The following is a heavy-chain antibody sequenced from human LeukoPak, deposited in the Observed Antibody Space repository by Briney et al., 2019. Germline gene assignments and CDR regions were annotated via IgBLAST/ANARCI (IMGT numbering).Heavy chain of an antibody. CDR2: IKQDGSEK. Sequence: GGSLRLSCAASGFTFSSYWMSWVRQAPGKGLEWVANIKQDGSEKYYVDSVKGRFTISRDNAKNSLYLQMNSLRAEDTAVYYCARDPREITFGGVIVRKDYWGQGTLVTVSS. CDR1: GFTFSSYW. CDR3: ARDPREITFGGVIVRKDY. D-gene: IGHD3-16*02. J-gene: IGHJ4*02. V-gene: IGHV3-7*01.